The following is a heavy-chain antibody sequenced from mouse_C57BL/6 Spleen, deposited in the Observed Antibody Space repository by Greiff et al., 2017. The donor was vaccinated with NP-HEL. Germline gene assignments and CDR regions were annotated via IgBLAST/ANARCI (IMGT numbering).Heavy chain of an antibody. J-gene: IGHJ3*01. Sequence: EVHLVESGEGLVKPGGSLKLSCAASGFTFSSYAMSWVRQTPEKRLEWVAYISSGGDYIYYADTVKGRFTISRDNARNTLYLQMSSLKSEDTAMYYCTRGGDYDYQFAYWGQGTLVTVSA. CDR2: ISSGGDYI. CDR1: GFTFSSYA. D-gene: IGHD2-4*01. CDR3: TRGGDYDYQFAY. V-gene: IGHV5-9-1*02.